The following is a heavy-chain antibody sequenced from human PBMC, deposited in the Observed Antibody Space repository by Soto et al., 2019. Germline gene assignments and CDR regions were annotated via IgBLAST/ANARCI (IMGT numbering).Heavy chain of an antibody. D-gene: IGHD3-3*01. CDR2: INHSGST. V-gene: IGHV4-34*01. CDR3: ASHHITIFGVVIQYNWFDP. CDR1: GGSFSGYY. J-gene: IGHJ5*02. Sequence: SETLSLTCAVYGGSFSGYYWSWIRQPPGKGLEWIGEINHSGSTNYNPSLKSRVTISVDTSKNQFSLKLSSVTAADTAVYYCASHHITIFGVVIQYNWFDPWGQGTLVTVSS.